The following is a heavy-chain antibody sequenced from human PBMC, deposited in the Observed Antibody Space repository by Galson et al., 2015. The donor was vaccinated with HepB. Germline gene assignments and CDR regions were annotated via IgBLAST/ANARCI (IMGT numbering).Heavy chain of an antibody. D-gene: IGHD1-7*01. J-gene: IGHJ3*02. V-gene: IGHV3-30*18. CDR2: ISYDGSNK. CDR1: GFTFSSYG. CDR3: AKGEGRANINWNYAFDI. Sequence: SGFTFSSYGMHWVRQAPGKGLEWVAVISYDGSNKYYADSVKGRFTISRDNSKNTLYLQMNSLRAEDTAVYYCAKGEGRANINWNYAFDIWGQGTMVTVSS.